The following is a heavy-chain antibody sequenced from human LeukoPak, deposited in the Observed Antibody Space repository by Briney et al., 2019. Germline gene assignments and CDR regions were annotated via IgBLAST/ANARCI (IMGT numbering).Heavy chain of an antibody. J-gene: IGHJ4*02. CDR2: INPSGGST. CDR3: ARDLGDVDTAMVEYYFDY. D-gene: IGHD5-18*01. Sequence: ASVKFSCKASGYTFTSYYMHWVRQAPGQGLEWMGIINPSGGSTSYAQKFQGRVTMTRDTSTSTVYMELSSLRSEDTAVYYCARDLGDVDTAMVEYYFDYWGQGTLVTVSS. CDR1: GYTFTSYY. V-gene: IGHV1-46*01.